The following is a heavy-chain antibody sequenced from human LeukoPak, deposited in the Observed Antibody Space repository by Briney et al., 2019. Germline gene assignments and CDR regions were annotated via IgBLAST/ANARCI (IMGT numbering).Heavy chain of an antibody. Sequence: GGSLRLSCAASGFTFSSYWMHWVRQAPGKGLEWVSIINSDGSTYYADSVKGRFTISRDHSKNTVYVQMNSLRTEDTAVYYCARKADYYGSGGPTDYWGQGTLVTVSS. J-gene: IGHJ4*02. V-gene: IGHV3-66*01. CDR2: INSDGST. D-gene: IGHD3-10*01. CDR1: GFTFSSYW. CDR3: ARKADYYGSGGPTDY.